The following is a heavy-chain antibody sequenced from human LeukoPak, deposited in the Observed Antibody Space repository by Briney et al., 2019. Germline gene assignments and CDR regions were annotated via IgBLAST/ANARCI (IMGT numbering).Heavy chain of an antibody. J-gene: IGHJ4*02. Sequence: GGSLRLSCAASGFTFSSCAMSWVRQAPGKGLEWVAAISAGGDLTNYADSVEGRFTISRDSSKNMLYVQMNSLRAEDTAIYYCAKGLISSATYFSYFDYWGQGTLVTVSS. D-gene: IGHD1-26*01. V-gene: IGHV3-23*01. CDR2: ISAGGDLT. CDR1: GFTFSSCA. CDR3: AKGLISSATYFSYFDY.